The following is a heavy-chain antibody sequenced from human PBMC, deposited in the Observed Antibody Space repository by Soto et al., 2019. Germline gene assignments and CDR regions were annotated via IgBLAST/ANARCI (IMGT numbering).Heavy chain of an antibody. Sequence: ASVKVSCKASGYFFTTYGISWVRQAPGQGLEWMGWISPYNGNTKYAQSFQGRVTMTTDTSTYTAYMELRSLRSDDPAVYYCARDFGSDLSAPGAVFGYWGQLPVVTVPS. CDR2: ISPYNGNT. D-gene: IGHD3-3*01. J-gene: IGHJ4*02. CDR1: GYFFTTYG. CDR3: ARDFGSDLSAPGAVFGY. V-gene: IGHV1-18*04.